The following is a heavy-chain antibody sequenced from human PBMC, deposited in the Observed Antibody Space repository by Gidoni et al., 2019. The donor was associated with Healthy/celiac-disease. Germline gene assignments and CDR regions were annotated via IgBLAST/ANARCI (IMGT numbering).Heavy chain of an antibody. J-gene: IGHJ4*02. Sequence: EVQLVESGGGLVQPGGSLQLSCAAPGFPFSVSSMHWVRQASGKGLEWVGRIRSKANSYATAYAASVKGRFTISRDDSKNTAYLQMNSLKTEDTAVYYCTRPHFGVVTTDYWGQGTLVTVSS. CDR2: IRSKANSYAT. D-gene: IGHD3-3*01. CDR3: TRPHFGVVTTDY. V-gene: IGHV3-73*01. CDR1: GFPFSVSS.